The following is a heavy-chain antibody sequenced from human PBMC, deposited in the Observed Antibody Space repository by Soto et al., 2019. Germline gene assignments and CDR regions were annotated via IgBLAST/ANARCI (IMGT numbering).Heavy chain of an antibody. V-gene: IGHV3-49*03. J-gene: IGHJ6*02. CDR3: TRDAYGSGLPYYYATDV. D-gene: IGHD3-10*01. CDR1: GFTFGDYA. Sequence: GGSLILSCTPSGFTFGDYAMSWFRQAPGKGLEWVGFIRSKAYGGTTEYAASVKGRFTISRDDSKSIAYLQMNSLKTEDTAVYYCTRDAYGSGLPYYYATDVWGQGTTVTVSS. CDR2: IRSKAYGGTT.